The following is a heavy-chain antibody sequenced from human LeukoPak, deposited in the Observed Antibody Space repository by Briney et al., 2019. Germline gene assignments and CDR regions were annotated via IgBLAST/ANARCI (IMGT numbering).Heavy chain of an antibody. D-gene: IGHD5-18*01. CDR3: ASSTPWIQLWYGRDY. V-gene: IGHV4-34*01. J-gene: IGHJ4*02. CDR2: INHSGGT. Sequence: SETLSLTCAVYGGSFSGYYWSWIRQPPGKGLEWIGEINHSGGTNYNPSLKSRVTISVDTSKNQFSLKLSSVTAADTAVYYCASSTPWIQLWYGRDYWGQGTLVTVSS. CDR1: GGSFSGYY.